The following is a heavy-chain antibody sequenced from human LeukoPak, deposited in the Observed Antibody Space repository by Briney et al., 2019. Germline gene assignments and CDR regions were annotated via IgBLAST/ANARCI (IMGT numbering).Heavy chain of an antibody. V-gene: IGHV3-33*01. CDR3: ARGLNYYDSSGYLLFFDY. Sequence: PGGSLRLSCAASGFTFSSYGMHWVRQAPGKGLEWVAVIWYDGSNKYYADSVKGRFTISRDNPKNALYLQMNSLRAEDTAVYYCARGLNYYDSSGYLLFFDYWGQGTLVTVSS. D-gene: IGHD3-22*01. CDR2: IWYDGSNK. CDR1: GFTFSSYG. J-gene: IGHJ4*02.